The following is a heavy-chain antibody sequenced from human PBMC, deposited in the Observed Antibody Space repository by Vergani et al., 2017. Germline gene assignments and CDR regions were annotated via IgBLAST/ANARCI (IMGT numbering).Heavy chain of an antibody. V-gene: IGHV3-23*01. J-gene: IGHJ4*02. D-gene: IGHD5-12*01. CDR1: GFSFPGYA. CDR3: TXGSRGYTGYFFDY. CDR2: VSGSSATP. Sequence: EVQLLESGGGLVQPGGSLRLSCEASGFSFPGYAMSWVRQAPGKGLEWVSSVSGSSATPYYADSVKGRFIISTDNSKNTLHLQMNSLRADDTAVYYCTXGSRGYTGYFFDYWGQGTLATVSS.